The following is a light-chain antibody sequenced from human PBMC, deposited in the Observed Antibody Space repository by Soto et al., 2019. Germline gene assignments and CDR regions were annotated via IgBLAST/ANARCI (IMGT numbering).Light chain of an antibody. Sequence: QSALTQPRSVSGSPGPSVTISCTGTSSDVGGYNYVSWYQQHPGKAPKLMISDVSKRPSGVPDRFSGSKSGNTASLTISGLQAEDEADYYCCSYAGNYYVFGTGTKLTVL. V-gene: IGLV2-11*01. CDR2: DVS. CDR3: CSYAGNYYV. J-gene: IGLJ1*01. CDR1: SSDVGGYNY.